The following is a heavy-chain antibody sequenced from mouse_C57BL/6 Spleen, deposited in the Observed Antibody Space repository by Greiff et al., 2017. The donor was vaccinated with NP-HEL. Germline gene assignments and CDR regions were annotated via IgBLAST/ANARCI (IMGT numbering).Heavy chain of an antibody. CDR1: GYAFSSYW. CDR3: ARQGGSSRYFDV. D-gene: IGHD1-3*01. J-gene: IGHJ1*03. V-gene: IGHV1-80*01. Sequence: QVQLQQSGAELVKPGASVKISCKASGYAFSSYWMNWVKQRPGKGLEWIGQIYPGDGDTNYNGKFKGKATLTADKSSSTAYMQLSSLTSEDSAVYFCARQGGSSRYFDVWGTGTTVTVSS. CDR2: IYPGDGDT.